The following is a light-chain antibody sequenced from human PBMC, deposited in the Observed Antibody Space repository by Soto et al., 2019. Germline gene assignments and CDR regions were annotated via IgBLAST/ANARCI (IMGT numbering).Light chain of an antibody. J-gene: IGKJ1*01. CDR1: QSISIW. CDR3: QHWNDYSWT. Sequence: DIHMTQSPSTLSASVGARVTITCRASQSISIWLAWYQQKPGKAPNLLIYKTSSLETGVPSRFSGSGSGTEFTLTISSLQPDDFATYYGQHWNDYSWTFGQGTKVEVK. V-gene: IGKV1-5*03. CDR2: KTS.